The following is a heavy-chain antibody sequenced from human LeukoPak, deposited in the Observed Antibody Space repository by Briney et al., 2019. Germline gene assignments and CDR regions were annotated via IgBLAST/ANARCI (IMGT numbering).Heavy chain of an antibody. D-gene: IGHD1-1*01. CDR3: ARSPKTGFLFDY. V-gene: IGHV3-66*01. CDR2: IYGGVNT. CDR1: GFTVSSNY. J-gene: IGHJ4*02. Sequence: GGSLRLSCAASGFTVSSNYMSWVRQAPGKGLEWVSVIYGGVNTVYADSVQGRFIISRDNSKNTLYLQMNSLRAEDTAVYYCARSPKTGFLFDYWGKGTLVTVSS.